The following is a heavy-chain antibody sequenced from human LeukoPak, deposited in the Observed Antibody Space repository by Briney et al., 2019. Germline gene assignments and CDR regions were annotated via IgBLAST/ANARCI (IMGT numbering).Heavy chain of an antibody. V-gene: IGHV1-18*01. Sequence: ASVKVSCKASGYTFTSYGISWVRQAPGQGLEWMGWISAYNGNTNYAQKPQGRVTMTTDTSTSTAYMELRSLRSDDTAVYYCARDSLEVPDIWFGDQKDYWGQGTLVTVSS. CDR1: GYTFTSYG. J-gene: IGHJ4*02. CDR2: ISAYNGNT. D-gene: IGHD3-10*01. CDR3: ARDSLEVPDIWFGDQKDY.